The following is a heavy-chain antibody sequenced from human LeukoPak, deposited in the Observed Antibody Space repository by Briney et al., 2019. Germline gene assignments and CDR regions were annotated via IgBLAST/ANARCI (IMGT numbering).Heavy chain of an antibody. J-gene: IGHJ4*02. Sequence: SETLSLTCAVYGGSFSGYSWSWIRQPPGKGLEWIGEINHSGSTNYNPSLKSRVTISVDTSKKQFSLKLSSVTAADTAVYYCARARGYSGYGYWGQGTLVTVSS. CDR2: INHSGST. D-gene: IGHD5-12*01. CDR3: ARARGYSGYGY. V-gene: IGHV4-34*01. CDR1: GGSFSGYS.